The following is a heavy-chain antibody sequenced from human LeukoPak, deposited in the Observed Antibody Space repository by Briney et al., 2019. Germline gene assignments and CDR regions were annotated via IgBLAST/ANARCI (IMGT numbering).Heavy chain of an antibody. Sequence: GGSLRLSCAASVFTFSDYYMSWVRQAPGKGLEWISCISNSGTTIYYADSVKGRFTFSRDNAKNSLFLQMNSLRAEDTAVYYCARLAPYYGSGIIWGQGTLVTVSS. J-gene: IGHJ4*02. V-gene: IGHV3-11*01. CDR1: VFTFSDYY. CDR3: ARLAPYYGSGII. CDR2: ISNSGTTI. D-gene: IGHD3-10*01.